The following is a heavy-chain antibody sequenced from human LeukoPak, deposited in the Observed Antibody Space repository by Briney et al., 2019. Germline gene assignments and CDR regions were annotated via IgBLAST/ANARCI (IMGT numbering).Heavy chain of an antibody. Sequence: SETLSLTCTVSGGSISSYYWSWIRQPAGKGLEWIGRIYTSGSTNYNPSLKSRVTMSVDTSKNQFSLKLSSVTAADTAVYYCARQGLLAAYYYGSGSPRWFDPWGQGTLVTVSS. CDR3: ARQGLLAAYYYGSGSPRWFDP. V-gene: IGHV4-4*07. CDR2: IYTSGST. CDR1: GGSISSYY. D-gene: IGHD3-10*01. J-gene: IGHJ5*02.